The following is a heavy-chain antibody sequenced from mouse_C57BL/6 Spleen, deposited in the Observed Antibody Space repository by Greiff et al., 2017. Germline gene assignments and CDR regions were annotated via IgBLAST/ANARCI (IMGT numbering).Heavy chain of an antibody. CDR1: GYTFTDYN. CDR3: ARMPSASYSVSYYYSMVY. Sequence: EVQLQQSGPELVKPGASVKMSCKASGYTFTDYNMHWVKQSHGESLEWIGYINPNTGGTSYNQKFKGKATLTLNKSSSTSYMELRSLTSEDSAVYYCARMPSASYSVSYYYSMVYGGQGTSATVSS. J-gene: IGHJ4*01. CDR2: INPNTGGT. D-gene: IGHD1-3*01. V-gene: IGHV1-22*01.